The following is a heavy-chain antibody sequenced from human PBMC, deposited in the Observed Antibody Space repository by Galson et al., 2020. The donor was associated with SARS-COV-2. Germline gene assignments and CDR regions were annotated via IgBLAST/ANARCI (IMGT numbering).Heavy chain of an antibody. CDR1: AFTSDAYA. Sequence: GGSLRLSCAASAFTSDAYAMHWVRQAPGKCLEWVSGIRWNSVSIGYADSVKGRSTISRDNATNSLYLQMNSLRAEDTALYYCEKGVFAWFGELDPLQFDYWGQGTLVTVSS. D-gene: IGHD3-10*01. CDR2: IRWNSVSI. CDR3: EKGVFAWFGELDPLQFDY. V-gene: IGHV3-9*02. J-gene: IGHJ4*02.